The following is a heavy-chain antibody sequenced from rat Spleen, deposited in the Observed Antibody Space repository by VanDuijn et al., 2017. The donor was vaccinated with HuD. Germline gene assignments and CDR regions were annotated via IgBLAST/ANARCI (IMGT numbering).Heavy chain of an antibody. D-gene: IGHD1-12*02. CDR2: ISSGGNT. Sequence: QVQLKESGPGLVQPSQTLSLTCTVSGFSLTSHSVSWVRQPPGKGLEWIAAISSGGNTYYHSTPKSRLSISRDTSKSQVFLKMNSRQTEDTAMYCCARGRFDGTYYYPGAFDYWGQGVIVTVSS. CDR1: GFSLTSHS. J-gene: IGHJ2*01. V-gene: IGHV2-6*01. CDR3: ARGRFDGTYYYPGAFDY.